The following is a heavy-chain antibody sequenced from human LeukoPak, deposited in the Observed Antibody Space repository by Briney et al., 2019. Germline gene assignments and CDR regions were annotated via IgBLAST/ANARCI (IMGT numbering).Heavy chain of an antibody. CDR3: ARDQRTDVNAFDI. CDR1: GFTFSSYS. V-gene: IGHV3-48*04. D-gene: IGHD1-1*01. CDR2: ISSSSTTI. J-gene: IGHJ3*02. Sequence: GGSLRLSCAASGFTFSSYSMNWVRQAPGKGLECVSYISSSSTTIYYADSVKGRFTISRDNAKNSLYLQMNSLRAEDTAVYYCARDQRTDVNAFDIWGQGTMVTVSS.